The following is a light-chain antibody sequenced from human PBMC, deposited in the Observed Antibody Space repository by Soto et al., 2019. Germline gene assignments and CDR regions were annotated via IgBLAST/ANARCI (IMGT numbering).Light chain of an antibody. CDR1: NIGSKS. V-gene: IGLV3-21*02. J-gene: IGLJ2*01. Sequence: SYELTQPTSVSEAPGQTAKITCGGNNIGSKSVHWYQQKPGQAPVLVVYDDSDRPSGIPERFSGSKSGNTATLTISRVEAGDEADYYCQVWDISSDHVVFGGGTQLTVL. CDR3: QVWDISSDHVV. CDR2: DDS.